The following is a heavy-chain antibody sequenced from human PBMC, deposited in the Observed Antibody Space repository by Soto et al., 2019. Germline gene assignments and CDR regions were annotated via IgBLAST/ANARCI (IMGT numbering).Heavy chain of an antibody. V-gene: IGHV3-74*03. CDR2: INPDGSFT. Sequence: EVELVESGGGLVQPGGSLRLSCAASGFTFSSHWIHWVRQAPGQGLVGVSRINPDGSFTTYADSVVGRFTISRDNAKNTLYLQMSSLRAEGTAVYYCARPRSKASSGFDLWGQGTMVTVSS. D-gene: IGHD3-3*01. CDR3: ARPRSKASSGFDL. CDR1: GFTFSSHW. J-gene: IGHJ3*01.